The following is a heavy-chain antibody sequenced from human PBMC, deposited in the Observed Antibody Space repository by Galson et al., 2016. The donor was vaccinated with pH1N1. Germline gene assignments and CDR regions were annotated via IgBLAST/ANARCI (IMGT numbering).Heavy chain of an antibody. J-gene: IGHJ3*01. CDR3: ARDDGTYYRDSRGAFDL. CDR1: GFTFSNFN. CDR2: IGSRTSTT. D-gene: IGHD3-22*01. V-gene: IGHV3-48*04. Sequence: SLRLSCAASGFTFSNFNMNWVRQTPGKGLEWVSFIGSRTSTTYSADSVRGRFTIARDNAKDSLDLQMNSLRVEDTAMYYCARDDGTYYRDSRGAFDLWGQGTMVAVSS.